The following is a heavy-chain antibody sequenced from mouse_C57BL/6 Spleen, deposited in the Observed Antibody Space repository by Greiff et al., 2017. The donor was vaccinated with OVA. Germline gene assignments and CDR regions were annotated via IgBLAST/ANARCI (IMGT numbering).Heavy chain of an antibody. CDR2: ISSGGSYT. CDR1: GFTFSSYG. D-gene: IGHD1-3*01. CDR3: ARQYTTGFAY. Sequence: EVMLVESGGDLVKPGGSLTLSCAVSGFTFSSYGMSWVRQTPDKRLEWVATISSGGSYTYYPDRVKGRFIMTRDNAKNTLYLQKGSLKSEGAAMYYCARQYTTGFAYWGQGTLVTVSA. J-gene: IGHJ3*01. V-gene: IGHV5-6*01.